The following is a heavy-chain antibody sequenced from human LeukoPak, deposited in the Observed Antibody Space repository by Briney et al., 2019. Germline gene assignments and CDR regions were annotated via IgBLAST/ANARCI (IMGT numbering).Heavy chain of an antibody. J-gene: IGHJ6*02. CDR3: ARDLGICSGGSCHYYGMDV. D-gene: IGHD2-15*01. Sequence: GGSLRLSCAASGFTVSSNYMSWVRQAPGKGLEWVSVIYSGGSTYYADSVKGRFAISRDNSKNTLYLQMNSLRAEDTAVYYCARDLGICSGGSCHYYGMDVWGQGTTVTVSS. CDR1: GFTVSSNY. CDR2: IYSGGST. V-gene: IGHV3-53*01.